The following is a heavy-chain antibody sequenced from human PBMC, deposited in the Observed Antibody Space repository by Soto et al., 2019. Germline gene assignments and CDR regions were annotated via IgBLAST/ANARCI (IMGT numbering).Heavy chain of an antibody. CDR1: GYTFTDYY. D-gene: IGHD6-19*01. J-gene: IGHJ4*02. Sequence: QVQLVQSGAEVKKPGASVKVSCKASGYTFTDYYIHWVRQAPGQGLEWMGWINPNTGGTNYAQKFEGWVTMTRDTSVSTAYMEANRLRSDDTAVYYCARGPSSALLYSSCRLEFWGQGTLVTVSS. V-gene: IGHV1-2*04. CDR2: INPNTGGT. CDR3: ARGPSSALLYSSCRLEF.